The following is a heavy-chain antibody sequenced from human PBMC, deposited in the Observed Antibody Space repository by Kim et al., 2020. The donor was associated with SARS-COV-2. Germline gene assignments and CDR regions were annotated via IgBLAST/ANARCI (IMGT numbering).Heavy chain of an antibody. D-gene: IGHD2-2*01. CDR2: IYYSGST. J-gene: IGHJ5*02. CDR3: ARERGRYCSSTSCYRIDP. V-gene: IGHV4-31*03. CDR1: GGSISSGGYY. Sequence: SETLSLTCTVSGGSISSGGYYWSWIRQHPGKGLEWIGYIYYSGSTYYNPSLKSRVTISVDTSKNQFSLKLSSVTAADTAVYYCARERGRYCSSTSCYRIDPWGQGTLVTVSS.